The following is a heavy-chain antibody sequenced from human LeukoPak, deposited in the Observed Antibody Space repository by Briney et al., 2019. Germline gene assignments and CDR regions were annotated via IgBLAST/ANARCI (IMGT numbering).Heavy chain of an antibody. CDR2: IYPGDSDT. CDR3: ARQGQWLAEGVDY. J-gene: IGHJ4*02. V-gene: IGHV5-51*01. Sequence: GESLKISCKGSGYSFTSYWIGWVRQMPGKGLEWMGIIYPGDSDTRYSPFFQGQVTISADKSISTAYLQWSSLKASDTAMYYCARQGQWLAEGVDYWGQGTLVTVSS. CDR1: GYSFTSYW. D-gene: IGHD6-19*01.